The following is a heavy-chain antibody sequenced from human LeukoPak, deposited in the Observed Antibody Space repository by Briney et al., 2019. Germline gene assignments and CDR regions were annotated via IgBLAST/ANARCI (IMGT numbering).Heavy chain of an antibody. J-gene: IGHJ3*02. CDR2: IYRGGST. V-gene: IGHV3-66*01. D-gene: IGHD2-15*01. Sequence: GGSLRLSCAASGFTVSSKYMSWVRQAPGKGLEWVSVIYRGGSTYYTDSVKGRFTVSRDNSKNTLYLQMNSPRAEDTAVYYCARTAANDAFDIWGQGTLVTVSS. CDR1: GFTVSSKY. CDR3: ARTAANDAFDI.